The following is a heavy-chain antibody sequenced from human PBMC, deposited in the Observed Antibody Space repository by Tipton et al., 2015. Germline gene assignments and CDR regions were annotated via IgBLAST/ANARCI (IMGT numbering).Heavy chain of an antibody. J-gene: IGHJ6*02. CDR3: ARGREDYDFWSATEWGMDV. CDR2: IYYSGST. CDR1: GGSVTSGSYY. V-gene: IGHV4-61*01. D-gene: IGHD3-3*01. Sequence: TLSLTCTVSGGSVTSGSYYWNWIRQPPGQGLEWIGYIYYSGSTSYNPSLKSRVTISTDTSKNQFSLKLRSVTAADTAVYYCARGREDYDFWSATEWGMDVWGQGTTVTVSS.